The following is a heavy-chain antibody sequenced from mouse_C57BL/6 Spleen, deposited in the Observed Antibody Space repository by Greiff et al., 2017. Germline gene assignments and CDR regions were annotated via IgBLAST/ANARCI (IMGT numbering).Heavy chain of an antibody. CDR1: GYTFTDYN. V-gene: IGHV1-22*01. CDR2: INPNNGGT. Sequence: EVQLQQSGPELVKPGASVKMSCKASGYTFTDYNMHWVKQSHGKSLEWIGYINPNNGGTSYNQKFKGKATLTVNKSSSTAYMELRSLTSEDSAVYYCARAYYSNYGDFDYWGQGTTLTVSS. CDR3: ARAYYSNYGDFDY. J-gene: IGHJ2*01. D-gene: IGHD2-5*01.